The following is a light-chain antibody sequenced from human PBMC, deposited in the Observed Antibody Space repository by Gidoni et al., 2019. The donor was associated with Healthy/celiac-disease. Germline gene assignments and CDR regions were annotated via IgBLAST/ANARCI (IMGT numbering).Light chain of an antibody. CDR1: EGISHY. CDR3: QKDNSAPRT. CDR2: AAT. V-gene: IGKV1-27*01. J-gene: IGKJ1*01. Sequence: DIQMTQSPSSLSASGGDRVTSTCRASEGISHYLAWYQQKPGKVPKLLIYAATTLQSGVPSRYSGSGSGTDFTLTSSSLQPEDVATYYCQKDNSAPRTFGQGTKVEIK.